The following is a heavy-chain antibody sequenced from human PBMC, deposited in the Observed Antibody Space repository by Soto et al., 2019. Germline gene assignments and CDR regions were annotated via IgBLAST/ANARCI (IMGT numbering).Heavy chain of an antibody. Sequence: QVQLQESGPGLVKPSGTLSLTCAVSGGSISSSNWWSWVRQPPGKGLEWIGEIYHSGSTNYNPSLKSRATIXVXKSXNQFSLKLSTVTAADTAVYYCARAAMGGSSWPFDYWGQGTLVTVSS. D-gene: IGHD6-13*01. J-gene: IGHJ4*02. CDR1: GGSISSSNW. CDR3: ARAAMGGSSWPFDY. CDR2: IYHSGST. V-gene: IGHV4-4*02.